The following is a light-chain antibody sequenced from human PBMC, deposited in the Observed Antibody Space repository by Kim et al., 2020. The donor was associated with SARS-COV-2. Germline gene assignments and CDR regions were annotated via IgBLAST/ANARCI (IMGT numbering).Light chain of an antibody. CDR2: GAS. CDR1: ENVYTR. J-gene: IGKJ4*01. CDR3: QQHNAWPLT. V-gene: IGKV3-15*01. Sequence: EIVMTQSPATLSVSLGERATLSCRASENVYTRLAWYQQKPGQAPRLLIYGASTRATGIPARFSGSGSGTDFTVTISSLQSEDAAVYYCQQHNAWPLTFGGGTKVDIK.